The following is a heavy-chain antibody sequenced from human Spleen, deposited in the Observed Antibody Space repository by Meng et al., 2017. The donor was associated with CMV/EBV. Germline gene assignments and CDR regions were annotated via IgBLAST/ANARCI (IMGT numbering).Heavy chain of an antibody. CDR2: IYYSGST. CDR1: GGSFSGYY. D-gene: IGHD7-27*01. CDR3: ARSLTGIGHFDY. Sequence: SETLSLTCAVYGGSFSGYYWSWIRQPPGEGLEWIGYIYYSGSTNYNPSLKSRVTISVDTSKNQFSLKLSSVTAADTAVYYCARSLTGIGHFDYWGQGTLVTVSS. J-gene: IGHJ4*02. V-gene: IGHV4-59*01.